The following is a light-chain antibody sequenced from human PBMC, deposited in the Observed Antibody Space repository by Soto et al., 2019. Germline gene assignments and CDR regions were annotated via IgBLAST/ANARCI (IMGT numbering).Light chain of an antibody. CDR1: SSDVGGYNY. Sequence: QSALTQPASVSGSPGQSITISCTGTSSDVGGYNYVSWYQQYPGKAPKLMIYEVSNRPSGVSNRFSGSKSGNTASLTISGLQAEDAADYYCSSYTSSITWVFGGGTKVTVL. J-gene: IGLJ2*01. V-gene: IGLV2-14*01. CDR2: EVS. CDR3: SSYTSSITWV.